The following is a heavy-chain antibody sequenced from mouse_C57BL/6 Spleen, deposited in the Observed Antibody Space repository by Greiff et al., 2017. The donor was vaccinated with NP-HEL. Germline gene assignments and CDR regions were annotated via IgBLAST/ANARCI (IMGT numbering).Heavy chain of an antibody. V-gene: IGHV1-55*01. Sequence: QVQLQQPGAELVKPGASVKMSCKASGYTFTSYWITWVKQRPGQGLEWIGDIYPGSGSTNYNEKFKSKATLTVDTSSSTAYMQLSSLTSEDSAVYYCAKGLYYYGRSLNWFDYWGQGTTLTVSS. CDR1: GYTFTSYW. CDR2: IYPGSGST. J-gene: IGHJ2*01. D-gene: IGHD1-1*01. CDR3: AKGLYYYGRSLNWFDY.